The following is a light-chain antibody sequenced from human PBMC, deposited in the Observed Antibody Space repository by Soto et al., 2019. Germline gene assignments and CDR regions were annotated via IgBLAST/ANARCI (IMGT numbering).Light chain of an antibody. CDR3: SSYAGSNYYV. V-gene: IGLV2-8*01. J-gene: IGLJ1*01. CDR1: SSDVGGYNY. CDR2: EVS. Sequence: ALTQPPSASGSPGQSVTISCTGTSSDVGGYNYVSWYQQHPGKAPKLMIYEVSKRPSGVPDRFSGSKSGNTASLTVSGLQAEDEADYYCSSYAGSNYYVFGTGTKVTVL.